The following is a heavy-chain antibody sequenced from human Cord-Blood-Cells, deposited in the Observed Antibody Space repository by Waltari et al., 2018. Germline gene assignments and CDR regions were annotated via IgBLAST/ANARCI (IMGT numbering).Heavy chain of an antibody. V-gene: IGHV3-48*03. Sequence: EVQLVESGGGLVQPGGSLRLSCAASGFTFSSYEMNWVRQAPGKGLEWVSYISSSGSTIYYADSVKGRFTISRDNAKNSLYLQMNSLRAEDTAVYYCARDFYDSSGYYYVRDYYYGMDVWGQGTTVTVYS. CDR3: ARDFYDSSGYYYVRDYYYGMDV. CDR1: GFTFSSYE. D-gene: IGHD3-22*01. CDR2: ISSSGSTI. J-gene: IGHJ6*02.